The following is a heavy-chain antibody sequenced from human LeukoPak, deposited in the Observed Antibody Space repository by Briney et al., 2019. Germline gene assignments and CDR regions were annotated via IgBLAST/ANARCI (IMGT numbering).Heavy chain of an antibody. CDR2: IKQDGSEK. J-gene: IGHJ6*03. CDR3: ARIAVVATITQNYYYYYMDV. D-gene: IGHD5-12*01. V-gene: IGHV3-7*03. Sequence: GGSLRLSCAASGFTFSSYWMSWVRQAPGKGLEWVANIKQDGSEKYYVDSVKGRFTISRDNAKNSLYLQMNSLRAEDTALYYCARIAVVATITQNYYYYYMDVWGKGTTVTVSS. CDR1: GFTFSSYW.